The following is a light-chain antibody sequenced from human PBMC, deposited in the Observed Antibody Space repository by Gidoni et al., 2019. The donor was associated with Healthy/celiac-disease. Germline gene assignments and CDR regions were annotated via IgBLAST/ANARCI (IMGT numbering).Light chain of an antibody. CDR2: AAS. V-gene: IGKV1-39*01. CDR1: QSISSY. CDR3: QQIYSTPALT. J-gene: IGKJ4*01. Sequence: DIQMTQSPSSLSASVGDRVTITCRASQSISSYLNWYQQKPGKATKLLIYAASSLQSGVPSRFSGSGSGTDFTLTISSLQPEDFATYYCQQIYSTPALTFGGGTKVEIK.